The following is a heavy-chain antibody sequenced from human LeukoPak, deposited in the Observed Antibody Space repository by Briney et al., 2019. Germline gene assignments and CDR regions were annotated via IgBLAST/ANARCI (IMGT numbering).Heavy chain of an antibody. D-gene: IGHD1-26*01. CDR3: ARAPPEWELLSYFDY. CDR1: GGSISSGSYY. CDR2: IYTSGST. V-gene: IGHV4-61*02. Sequence: SQTLSLTCTVSGGSISSGSYYWSWIRQPAGKGLEWIGRIYTSGSTNYNPSLKSRVTISVDTSKNQFSLKLSSVTAADTAVYYCARAPPEWELLSYFDYRGQGTLVTVSS. J-gene: IGHJ4*02.